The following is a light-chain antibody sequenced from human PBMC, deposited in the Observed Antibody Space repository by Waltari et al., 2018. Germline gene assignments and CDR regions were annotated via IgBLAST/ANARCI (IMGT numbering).Light chain of an antibody. V-gene: IGKV2-30*01. J-gene: IGKJ2*01. CDR2: KIS. CDR1: HSLVYSDGNTY. CDR3: MQAVHWPYT. Sequence: DVVMTQSPLSLPVTLGQPASFSFRSGHSLVYSDGNTYLSWFHQRPGQSPRRLIYKISNRDSGVPDRFSGSGSGTDFTLKISRVEAEDVGVYYCMQAVHWPYTFGQGTKLEIK.